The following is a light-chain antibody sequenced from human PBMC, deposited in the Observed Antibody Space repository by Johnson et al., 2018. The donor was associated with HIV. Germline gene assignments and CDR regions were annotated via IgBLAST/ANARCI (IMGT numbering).Light chain of an antibody. Sequence: QSVLTQPPSVSAAPGQKVTISCSGSSSNIGNSYVSWYQQLPGTAPKLLIYENNKRTSGISDRFSASKSGTSATLGITGLQTGDEADYFCGTWDLSLNAYVFGPGTKVTVL. CDR1: SSNIGNSY. J-gene: IGLJ1*01. V-gene: IGLV1-51*01. CDR2: ENN. CDR3: GTWDLSLNAYV.